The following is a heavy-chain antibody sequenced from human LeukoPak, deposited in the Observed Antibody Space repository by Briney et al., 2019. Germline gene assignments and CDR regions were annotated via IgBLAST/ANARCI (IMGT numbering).Heavy chain of an antibody. J-gene: IGHJ5*02. CDR3: ARDLLVPAAIENWFDP. D-gene: IGHD2-2*01. Sequence: SETLSLTCAVYGGSFSGYYWSWIRQPPGKGLEWIGEINHSGSTNYNPSLKSRVTISVDTSKNQFSLKLSSVTAADTAVYYCARDLLVPAAIENWFDPRGQGTLVTVSS. V-gene: IGHV4-34*01. CDR2: INHSGST. CDR1: GGSFSGYY.